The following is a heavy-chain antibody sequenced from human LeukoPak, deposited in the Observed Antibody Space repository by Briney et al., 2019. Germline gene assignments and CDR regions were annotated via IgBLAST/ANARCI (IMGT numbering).Heavy chain of an antibody. CDR3: AREAPIVVVPAAIPPGYYYMDV. D-gene: IGHD2-2*01. J-gene: IGHJ6*03. CDR2: IYTSGST. V-gene: IGHV4-61*02. Sequence: SETLSLTCTVSGGSISSGSYYWSWIRQPAGKGLEWIGRIYTSGSTNYNPSLKSRVTMSVDTSKNQFSLKLSSVTAADTAVYYCAREAPIVVVPAAIPPGYYYMDVWGKGTTVTISS. CDR1: GGSISSGSYY.